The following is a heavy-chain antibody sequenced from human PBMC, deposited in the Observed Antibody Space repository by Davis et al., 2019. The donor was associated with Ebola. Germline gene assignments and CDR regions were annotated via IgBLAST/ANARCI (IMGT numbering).Heavy chain of an antibody. D-gene: IGHD2/OR15-2a*01. J-gene: IGHJ4*02. V-gene: IGHV3-11*01. CDR2: ISNNYYTR. CDR1: GFNFSDYY. Sequence: GESLKISCAASGFNFSDYYMSWLRQAPGKGLEWVSDISNNYYTRDYADSVMGRFSISRDNAKNSLYLQMNTLRVEDTAVYYCERLSREGYFFDYWGQGTLVSVSS. CDR3: ERLSREGYFFDY.